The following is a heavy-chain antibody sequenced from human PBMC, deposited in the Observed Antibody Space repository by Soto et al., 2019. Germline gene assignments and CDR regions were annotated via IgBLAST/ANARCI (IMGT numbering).Heavy chain of an antibody. CDR2: INHSGST. CDR3: ARKGTMVRGVYFQH. V-gene: IGHV4-34*01. J-gene: IGHJ1*01. Sequence: QVQLQQWGAGLLKPSETLSLTCAVYGGSFSGYYWSWIRQPPGKGLEWIGEINHSGSTNYNPSLKSRVTISLDTSKNQFSLKLSSVTAADTAVYYCARKGTMVRGVYFQHWGQGTLVTVSS. CDR1: GGSFSGYY. D-gene: IGHD3-10*01.